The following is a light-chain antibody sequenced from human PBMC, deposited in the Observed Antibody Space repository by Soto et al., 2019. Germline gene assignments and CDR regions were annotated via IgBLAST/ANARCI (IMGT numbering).Light chain of an antibody. CDR2: DAS. Sequence: EIVLTQSPATLSLSPGERATLSCRASQSVNSYLGWYQQKPGQAPRLLIYDASNRATGIPARFSGSGSGTDFTLPISSLEPEDFAVYYCQQRSNWPPYTFGQGTKLEIK. J-gene: IGKJ2*01. V-gene: IGKV3-11*01. CDR1: QSVNSY. CDR3: QQRSNWPPYT.